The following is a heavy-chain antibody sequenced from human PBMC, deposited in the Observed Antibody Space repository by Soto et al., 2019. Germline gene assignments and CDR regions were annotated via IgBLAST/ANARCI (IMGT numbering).Heavy chain of an antibody. D-gene: IGHD3-10*01. CDR3: ASFLRITMVRGVIIKGYFDY. CDR1: GFTFSDYY. J-gene: IGHJ4*02. V-gene: IGHV3-11*01. CDR2: ISSSGSTI. Sequence: GGSLRLSCAASGFTFSDYYMSWIRQAPGKGLEWVSYISSSGSTIYYADSVKGRFTISRDNAKNSLYLQMNSLRAEDTAVYYCASFLRITMVRGVIIKGYFDYWGQGTLVTVSS.